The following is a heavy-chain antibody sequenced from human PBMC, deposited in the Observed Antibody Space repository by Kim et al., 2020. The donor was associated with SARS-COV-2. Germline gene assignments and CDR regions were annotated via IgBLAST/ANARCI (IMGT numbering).Heavy chain of an antibody. CDR1: GFTFSSYG. Sequence: GGSLRLSCAASGFTFSSYGMHWVRQAPGKGLEWVAVISYDGSNKYYADSVKGRFTISRDNSKNTLYLQMNSLRAEDTAVYYCAKTKYYDFWSGYYKWGQGTLVTVSS. V-gene: IGHV3-30*18. J-gene: IGHJ4*02. D-gene: IGHD3-3*01. CDR2: ISYDGSNK. CDR3: AKTKYYDFWSGYYK.